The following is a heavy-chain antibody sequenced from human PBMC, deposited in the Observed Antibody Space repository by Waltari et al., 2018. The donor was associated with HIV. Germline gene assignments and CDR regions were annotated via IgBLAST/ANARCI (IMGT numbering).Heavy chain of an antibody. V-gene: IGHV1-46*01. Sequence: QVQLVQSGAEVKKPGASVKVSCKASGYSLRNNYIHWVRQAPGQGLEWMGIINHSGGKTNYAKKFQGRVTMTRDTSTSTVYTELSSLRSEDTAVYYCTRDKAIGIITSVFDFWGQGTMVTVSS. CDR3: TRDKAIGIITSVFDF. J-gene: IGHJ3*01. CDR1: GYSLRNNY. D-gene: IGHD3-3*01. CDR2: INHSGGKT.